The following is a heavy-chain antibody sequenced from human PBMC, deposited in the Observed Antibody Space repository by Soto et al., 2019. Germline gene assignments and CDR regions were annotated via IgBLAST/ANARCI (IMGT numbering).Heavy chain of an antibody. CDR2: MNANTGNT. V-gene: IGHV1-8*01. CDR1: GYTFTNND. J-gene: IGHJ4*02. Sequence: QVQLVQSGAEVKKSGASVKVSCKGSGYTFTNNDINWVRQATGQGLEWMGWMNANTGNTGYAQKFQGRVTMTRDTSISTAYMELSSLRSEDTAVYYCTRGRYSSSWYFDYWGQGTLVTVSS. CDR3: TRGRYSSSWYFDY. D-gene: IGHD6-13*01.